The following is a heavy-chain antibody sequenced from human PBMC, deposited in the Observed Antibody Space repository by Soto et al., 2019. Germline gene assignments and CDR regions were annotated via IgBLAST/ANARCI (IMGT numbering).Heavy chain of an antibody. D-gene: IGHD6-13*01. Sequence: SETLSLTCTVSGGSITTGGSYWSWIRQHPGKGLEWIGNIYHSGNTYYNPSLKSRLTISVDTSKNQFSLKLSSVTAADTAVYYCARRVPRSSSSWYKGPGWFDPWGQGTLVTVSS. J-gene: IGHJ5*02. CDR2: IYHSGNT. CDR3: ARRVPRSSSSWYKGPGWFDP. V-gene: IGHV4-31*03. CDR1: GGSITTGGSY.